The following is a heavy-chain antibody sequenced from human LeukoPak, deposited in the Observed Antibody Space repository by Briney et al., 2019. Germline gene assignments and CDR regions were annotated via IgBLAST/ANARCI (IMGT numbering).Heavy chain of an antibody. CDR3: ARDYYDSSGYYFRYFDL. CDR1: GFTFSDYN. Sequence: GGSLRLSCAASGFTFSDYNMRWIRQAPGKGLEWVSSISSSSSYIYYADSVKGRFTISRDNAKNSLYLQMNSLRAEDTAVYYCARDYYDSSGYYFRYFDLWGRGTLVTVSS. D-gene: IGHD3-22*01. J-gene: IGHJ2*01. CDR2: ISSSSSYI. V-gene: IGHV3-21*01.